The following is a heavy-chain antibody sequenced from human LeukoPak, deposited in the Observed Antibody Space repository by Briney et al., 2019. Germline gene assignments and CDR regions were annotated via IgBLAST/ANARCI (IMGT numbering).Heavy chain of an antibody. CDR3: ARDGYRYLDF. CDR1: GFTFSSYW. D-gene: IGHD5-12*01. Sequence: GGSLRLSCAASGFTFSSYWMHWVRQASGKGLVWVSRINNDGSSTSYADSVKGRFTISRDNAKNTLSLQMNSQRAEDTALYYCARDGYRYLDFWGLGTLVTVSS. V-gene: IGHV3-74*01. CDR2: INNDGSST. J-gene: IGHJ4*02.